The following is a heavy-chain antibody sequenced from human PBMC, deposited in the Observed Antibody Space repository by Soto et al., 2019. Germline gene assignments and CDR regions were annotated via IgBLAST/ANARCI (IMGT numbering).Heavy chain of an antibody. V-gene: IGHV3-30*18. CDR1: GFTFSSYG. CDR2: ISYDGSNK. J-gene: IGHJ5*02. Sequence: QVQLVECGGGVVQPGRSLRLSCAASGFTFSSYGMHWVRQAPGKGLEWVAVISYDGSNKYYADSVKGRFTISRDNSKNTLYLQMNSLRAEDTAVYYCAKDYPSWANWFDPWGQGTLVTVSS. D-gene: IGHD3-16*02. CDR3: AKDYPSWANWFDP.